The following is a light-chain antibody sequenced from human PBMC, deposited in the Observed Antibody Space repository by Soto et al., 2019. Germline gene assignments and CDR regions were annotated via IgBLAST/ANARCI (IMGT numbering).Light chain of an antibody. CDR2: EVS. CDR1: SSDVGGYNY. J-gene: IGLJ3*02. V-gene: IGLV2-8*01. CDR3: NSYAGSNNWV. Sequence: QSVLTQPPSASGSPGQSVTISCTVTSSDVGGYNYVSWYQQHPGKAPKLMIYEVSKRPSGVPHRFSGSKSGNTASLTVSGLQAEDEAYYYCNSYAGSNNWVFGGGTKLTVL.